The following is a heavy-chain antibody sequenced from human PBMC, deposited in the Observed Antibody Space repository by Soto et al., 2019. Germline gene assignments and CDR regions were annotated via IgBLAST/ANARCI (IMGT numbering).Heavy chain of an antibody. CDR2: ISSSGSTI. V-gene: IGHV3-48*03. Sequence: EVQLVESGGGLVQPGGSLRLSCAASGFTFSSYEMNWVRQAPGKGLEWVSYISSSGSTIYYADSVKGRFTISRDNAKNSLYLQMNSLRAEDTAVYYCARGRYSYGIPHPTDYWGQGTLVTVSS. J-gene: IGHJ4*02. CDR1: GFTFSSYE. D-gene: IGHD5-18*01. CDR3: ARGRYSYGIPHPTDY.